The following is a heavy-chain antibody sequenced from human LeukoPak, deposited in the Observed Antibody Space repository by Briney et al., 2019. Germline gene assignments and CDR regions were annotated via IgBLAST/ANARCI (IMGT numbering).Heavy chain of an antibody. V-gene: IGHV4-34*01. D-gene: IGHD3-10*01. CDR3: ARATRGVRALNNYYYYYMDV. CDR2: INHSGST. Sequence: PSETLSLTCAVYGGSFSGYYWSWIRQPPGKGLEWIGEINHSGSTNYNPSLKSRVTISVDTSKNQFSLKLSSVTAADTAVYYCARATRGVRALNNYYYYYMDVWGKGTTVTVSS. CDR1: GGSFSGYY. J-gene: IGHJ6*03.